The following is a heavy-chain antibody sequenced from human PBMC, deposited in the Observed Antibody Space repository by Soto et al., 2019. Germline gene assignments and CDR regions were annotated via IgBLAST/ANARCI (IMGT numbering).Heavy chain of an antibody. Sequence: EVQLLESGGGLVQPGGSLRLSCAASGFTFTSYAMTWFRQAPGKGLEWTSAISGSGGSTFYADSVKGRFTISRDNSKNTMYLQMNTLRAEDTAIYYCAKDSGTVRGPLDYWGQGTLVTVSS. D-gene: IGHD3-10*01. CDR3: AKDSGTVRGPLDY. V-gene: IGHV3-23*01. CDR1: GFTFTSYA. J-gene: IGHJ4*02. CDR2: ISGSGGST.